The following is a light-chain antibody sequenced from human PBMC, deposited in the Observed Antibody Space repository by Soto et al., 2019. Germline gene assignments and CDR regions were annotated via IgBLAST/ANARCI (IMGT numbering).Light chain of an antibody. CDR1: SSDVGGYNY. V-gene: IGLV2-11*01. CDR2: DVS. J-gene: IGLJ1*01. CDR3: FSYAGSYTLYV. Sequence: QSVLTQPRSVSGSPGQSVTISCTGTSSDVGGYNYVSWYQQHPGKAPKLMISDVSKRPSGVPDRFSGSKSGNTASLTISGLQAEDEADYYCFSYAGSYTLYVFGTGTKLTVL.